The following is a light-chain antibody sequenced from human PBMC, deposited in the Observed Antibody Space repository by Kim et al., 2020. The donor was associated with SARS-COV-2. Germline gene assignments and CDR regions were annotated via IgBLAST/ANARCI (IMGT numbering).Light chain of an antibody. CDR3: XQYYSTPA. CDR1: QSVLXSSKNKNY. Sequence: DIVMTQSPDSLAVSLGEXATINXKSXQSVLXSSKNKNYLAWYQQKPGQPXKLLIYWASTRESGVPDRFIGSGSGTDFTLTISSLQAEDVAVYYXXQYYSTPAFGQGXXL. J-gene: IGKJ2*01. CDR2: WAS. V-gene: IGKV4-1*01.